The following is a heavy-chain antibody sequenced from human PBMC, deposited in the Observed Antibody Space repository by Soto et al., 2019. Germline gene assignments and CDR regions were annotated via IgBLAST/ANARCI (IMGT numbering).Heavy chain of an antibody. CDR1: GGSFSGYY. CDR2: INHSGRT. J-gene: IGHJ6*02. Sequence: QVQLQQWGAGLLKPSETLSLTCAVYGGSFSGYYWSWIRQPPGKGLEWIGEINHSGRTNYNPSLKRRVTISVDTSKNQFTLKLSSVTAADTAVYYCARVPVRSGRAVWGQGTTVTVSS. D-gene: IGHD4-17*01. CDR3: ARVPVRSGRAV. V-gene: IGHV4-34*01.